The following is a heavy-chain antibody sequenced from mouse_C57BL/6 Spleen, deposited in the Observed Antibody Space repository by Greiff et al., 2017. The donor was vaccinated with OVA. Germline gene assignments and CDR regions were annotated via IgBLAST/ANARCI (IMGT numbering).Heavy chain of an antibody. V-gene: IGHV1-19*01. CDR3: ARSSLGYYFDY. CDR2: INPYNGGT. CDR1: GYTFTDYY. J-gene: IGHJ2*01. Sequence: VQLKQSGPVLVKPGASVKMSCKASGYTFTDYYMNWVKQSHGKSLEWIGVINPYNGGTSYNQKFKGKATLTVDKSSSTAYMELNSLTSEDSAVYYCARSSLGYYFDYWGQGTTLTVSS. D-gene: IGHD2-14*01.